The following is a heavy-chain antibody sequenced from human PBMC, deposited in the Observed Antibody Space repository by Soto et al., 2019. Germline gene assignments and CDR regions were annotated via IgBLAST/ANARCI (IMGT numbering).Heavy chain of an antibody. D-gene: IGHD3-3*01. J-gene: IGHJ4*02. CDR3: ARGPNSDFWSGYFRG. V-gene: IGHV4-61*08. CDR2: IYYTGTT. Sequence: SETLSLTCTVSGGSISSGGYYWSWIHQHPGKGLEWIGYIYYTGTTNYNPSLKSRVTISVDTSRNQFSLKLRSVTPADTAVYYCARGPNSDFWSGYFRGWGQGALVTVSS. CDR1: GGSISSGGYY.